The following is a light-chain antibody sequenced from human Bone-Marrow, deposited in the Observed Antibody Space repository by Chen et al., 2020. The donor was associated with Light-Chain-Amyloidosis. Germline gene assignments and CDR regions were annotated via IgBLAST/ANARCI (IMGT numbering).Light chain of an antibody. V-gene: IGKV1-5*03. CDR3: QQYKDYSALT. J-gene: IGKJ4*01. CDR1: QSISGW. CDR2: KAS. Sequence: DIQMTQSPSTVSASVGDTVAITCRASQSISGWLAWYQQKPGSAPKLLIYKASILERGVPLRFSGSGSGTEFTLSISSLQPDDFATYYCQQYKDYSALTFGGGTKVEIK.